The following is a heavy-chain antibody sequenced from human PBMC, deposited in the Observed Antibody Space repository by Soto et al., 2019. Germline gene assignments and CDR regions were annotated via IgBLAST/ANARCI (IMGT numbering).Heavy chain of an antibody. CDR3: ARGGGNYGDYYSYCNGMDV. CDR2: IWYDGSNK. D-gene: IGHD4-17*01. V-gene: IGHV3-33*01. J-gene: IGHJ6*02. Sequence: PGGSLRLSCAASGFTFSSYGMHWVRQAPGKGLEWVAVIWYDGSNKYYADSVKGRFTISRDNSKNTLYLQMNSLRAEDTDVYYCARGGGNYGDYYSYCNGMDVWGQGTTVTVSS. CDR1: GFTFSSYG.